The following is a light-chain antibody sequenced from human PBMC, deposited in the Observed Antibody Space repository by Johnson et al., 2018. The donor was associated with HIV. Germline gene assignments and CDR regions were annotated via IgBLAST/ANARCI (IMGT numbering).Light chain of an antibody. J-gene: IGLJ1*01. Sequence: QSMLTQPPSVSAAPGQKVTISCSGSYSNIGNNYVSWYQQLPGTAPKLLIYENNKRPSGIPDRFSGSKSGTSATLGITGLQTGDEADYYCGTWDSSLSAGDVFGTGTKVPVL. V-gene: IGLV1-51*02. CDR1: YSNIGNNY. CDR3: GTWDSSLSAGDV. CDR2: ENN.